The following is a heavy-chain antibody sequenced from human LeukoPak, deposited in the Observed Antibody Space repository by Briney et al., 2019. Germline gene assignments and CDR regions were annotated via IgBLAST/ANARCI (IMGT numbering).Heavy chain of an antibody. CDR1: GFTFSTYG. V-gene: IGHV3-21*01. J-gene: IGHJ6*03. Sequence: GGSLRLSCAASGFTFSTYGMNWVRQAPGKGLEWVSSISSSSSYIYHADPVKGRFTIFRDNAKSSLYLQMDSLRAEDTAVYYCARMQIGAVINYMDVWGKGTTVTVSS. CDR3: ARMQIGAVINYMDV. CDR2: ISSSSSYI. D-gene: IGHD3-3*01.